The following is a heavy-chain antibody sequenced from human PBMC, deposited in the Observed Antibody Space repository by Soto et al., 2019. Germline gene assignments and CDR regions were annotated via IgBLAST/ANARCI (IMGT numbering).Heavy chain of an antibody. D-gene: IGHD3-16*01. CDR1: GGSISSYY. CDR2: IYYSGST. V-gene: IGHV4-59*08. CDR3: ASAETVYTWFDP. J-gene: IGHJ5*02. Sequence: SETLSLTCTVSGGSISSYYWSWIRQPPGKGLEWIGYIYYSGSTNYNPSLKSRVTISVDTSKNQFSLKLSSVTAADTAVYYCASAETVYTWFDPWGQGTLVTVS.